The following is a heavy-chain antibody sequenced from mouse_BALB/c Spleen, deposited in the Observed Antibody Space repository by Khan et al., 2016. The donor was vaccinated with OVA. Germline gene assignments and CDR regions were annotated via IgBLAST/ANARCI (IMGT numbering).Heavy chain of an antibody. J-gene: IGHJ4*01. CDR2: IWRGGST. V-gene: IGHV2-5*01. Sequence: QVQLKQSGPGLVQPSQSLSITCTVSGFSLTNYGVHWVRQSPGKGLEWLGVIWRGGSTDYNAAFMSRLYTIKDNSKSQVYFKMISRIPDDTATYYCAKNQAGYAMDYWGQGTSVTVSS. CDR3: AKNQAGYAMDY. CDR1: GFSLTNYG.